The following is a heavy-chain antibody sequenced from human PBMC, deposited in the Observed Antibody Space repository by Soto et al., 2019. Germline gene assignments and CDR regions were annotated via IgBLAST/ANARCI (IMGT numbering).Heavy chain of an antibody. V-gene: IGHV4-4*02. D-gene: IGHD1-7*01. CDR1: GGTFTSNNW. CDR3: ASRDQRTSVDY. J-gene: IGHJ4*01. Sequence: SETVSLICAVSGGTFTSNNWWTCVRQPPGQGLEWIWEIYRTGSTNYNPSLKSRVTISLAKSENQFSLKVTSLTDADTAVYYCASRDQRTSVDYSVHGTLITVSP. CDR2: IYRTGST.